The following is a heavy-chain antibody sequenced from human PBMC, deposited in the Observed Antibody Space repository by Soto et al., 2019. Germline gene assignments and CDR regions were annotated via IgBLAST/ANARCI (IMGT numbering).Heavy chain of an antibody. J-gene: IGHJ4*02. CDR1: GFSFNSYA. Sequence: EVQLLESGGGLVQPGGSLRLSCAASGFSFNSYAMSWARQAPGKGLEWVSHIGAAGDSTYYADSVKGRFTISRDNSKKTVYLQMESLRAEDTAVYYCTGATYLDYWGQGTLVTVSS. V-gene: IGHV3-23*01. CDR3: TGATYLDY. CDR2: IGAAGDST.